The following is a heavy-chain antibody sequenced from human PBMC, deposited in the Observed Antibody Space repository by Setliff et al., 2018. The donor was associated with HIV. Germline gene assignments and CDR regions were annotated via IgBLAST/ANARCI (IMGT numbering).Heavy chain of an antibody. J-gene: IGHJ4*02. V-gene: IGHV4-59*08. CDR1: GDSIRGYY. CDR3: ARQMPIPGVAITPVDY. D-gene: IGHD5-12*01. Sequence: SETLSLTCTVSGDSIRGYYWSWIRQPPGKGLEWMGYVFYTGFAAYNPSLKSRLTISVDTSKSQFSLTLTSVTAADTAVYYCARQMPIPGVAITPVDYWGQGALVTVSS. CDR2: VFYTGFA.